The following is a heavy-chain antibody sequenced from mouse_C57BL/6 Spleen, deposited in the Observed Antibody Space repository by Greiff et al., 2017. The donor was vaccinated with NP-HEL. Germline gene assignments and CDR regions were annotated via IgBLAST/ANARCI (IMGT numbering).Heavy chain of an antibody. V-gene: IGHV1-82*01. CDR1: GYAFSSSW. CDR3: ARRGYDYEWFAY. CDR2: IYPGDGDT. J-gene: IGHJ3*01. Sequence: QVQLQQSGPELVKPGASVKISCKASGYAFSSSWMNWVKQRPGKGLEWIGRIYPGDGDTNYNGKFKGKATLTADKSSSTAYMQLSSLTSEDSAVYFCARRGYDYEWFAYWGQGTLVTVSA. D-gene: IGHD2-4*01.